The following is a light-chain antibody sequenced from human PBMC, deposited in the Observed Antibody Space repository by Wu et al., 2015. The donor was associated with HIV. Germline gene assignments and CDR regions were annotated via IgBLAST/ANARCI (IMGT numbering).Light chain of an antibody. J-gene: IGKJ4*01. V-gene: IGKV3-20*01. Sequence: EIVLTQSPGTLSLSPGERATLSCRASQSVSSSYLAWYQQKPGQAPRLLIYNTNTRASGIPARFSGSGSGTDFTLTISSLEPEDFAVYYCQQYGSSPLTFGGGTKVEIK. CDR1: QSVSSSY. CDR2: NTN. CDR3: QQYGSSPLT.